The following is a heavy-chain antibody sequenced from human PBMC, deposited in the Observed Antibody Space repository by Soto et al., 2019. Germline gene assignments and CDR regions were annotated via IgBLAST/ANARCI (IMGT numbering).Heavy chain of an antibody. CDR1: GFTFSSYA. CDR2: ISGSGGST. Sequence: GGSLRLSCAASGFTFSSYAMSWVRQAPGKGLEWVSAISGSGGSTYYADSVKGRFTISRDNSKNTLYLQMNSLRAEDTAVYYCASRLRYFDWLFKGAAFDIWGQGTMVTVSS. D-gene: IGHD3-9*01. J-gene: IGHJ3*02. CDR3: ASRLRYFDWLFKGAAFDI. V-gene: IGHV3-23*01.